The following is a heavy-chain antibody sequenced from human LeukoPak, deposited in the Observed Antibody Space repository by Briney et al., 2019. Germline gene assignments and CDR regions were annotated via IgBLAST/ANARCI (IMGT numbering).Heavy chain of an antibody. Sequence: PSETLSLTCAVYGGSFSGYYWSWIRQPPGKGLEWIGEINHSGSTKYNPSLKSRVTISVDTSKNQFSLKLSSVTAADTAVYYCARGLDYYDSSGSDPYYYYYGMDVGGKGTTVTVSS. D-gene: IGHD3-22*01. J-gene: IGHJ6*04. CDR1: GGSFSGYY. CDR3: ARGLDYYDSSGSDPYYYYYGMDV. CDR2: INHSGST. V-gene: IGHV4-34*01.